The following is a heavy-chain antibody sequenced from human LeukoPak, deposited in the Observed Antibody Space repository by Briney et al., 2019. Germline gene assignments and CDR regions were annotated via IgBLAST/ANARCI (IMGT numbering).Heavy chain of an antibody. CDR2: IKEDGSAK. CDR3: ATYRAYDILPPADY. V-gene: IGHV3-7*02. CDR1: GFTFSSYW. Sequence: GGSLRLSCAASGFTFSSYWMSWVRQAPGKGLEWVANIKEDGSAKYSVDSVKGRFTISRDNAKNTLYLQMNSLRAEDTAVYYCATYRAYDILPPADYWGQGTLVTVSS. J-gene: IGHJ4*02. D-gene: IGHD3-9*01.